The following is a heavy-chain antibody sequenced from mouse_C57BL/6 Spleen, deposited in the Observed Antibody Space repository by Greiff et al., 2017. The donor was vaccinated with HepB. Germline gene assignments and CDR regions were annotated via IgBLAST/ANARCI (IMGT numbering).Heavy chain of an antibody. CDR3: ARETRYYGNYDYFDY. CDR2: ISYDGSN. V-gene: IGHV3-6*01. CDR1: GYSITSGYY. J-gene: IGHJ2*01. Sequence: EVKLVESGPGLVKPSQSLSLTCSVTGYSITSGYYWNWIRQFPGNKLEWMGYISYDGSNNYNPSLKNRISITRDTSKNQFFLKLNSVTTEDTATYYCARETRYYGNYDYFDYWGQGTTLTVSS. D-gene: IGHD2-1*01.